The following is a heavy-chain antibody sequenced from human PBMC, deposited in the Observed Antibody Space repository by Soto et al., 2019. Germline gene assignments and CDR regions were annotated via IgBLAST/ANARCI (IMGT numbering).Heavy chain of an antibody. D-gene: IGHD7-27*01. CDR1: GFTVSSNY. V-gene: IGHV3-53*04. CDR3: ATPKGNWGSAFDI. J-gene: IGHJ3*02. Sequence: EVQLVESGGGLVQPGGSLRLSCAASGFTVSSNYMSWVRQAPGKGLEWVSVIYSGGSTYYAASVKGRFTISRHNSKNTLYLQMNSLRAEDTAVYYCATPKGNWGSAFDIWGQGTMVTVSS. CDR2: IYSGGST.